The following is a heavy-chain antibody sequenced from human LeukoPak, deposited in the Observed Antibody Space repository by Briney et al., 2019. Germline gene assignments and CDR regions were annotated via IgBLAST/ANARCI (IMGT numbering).Heavy chain of an antibody. V-gene: IGHV3-23*01. CDR1: GLTFSTYG. CDR3: AKDRGTSLCDAFDI. Sequence: GGTLRLSCAASGLTFSTYGMSWVRQAPGKGLEWVSVISGSGGSTYYADSVKGRFTISRDNSKNTLYLQMNSLRAEDTATYYCAKDRGTSLCDAFDIWGQGTMVTVSS. D-gene: IGHD6-25*01. CDR2: ISGSGGST. J-gene: IGHJ3*02.